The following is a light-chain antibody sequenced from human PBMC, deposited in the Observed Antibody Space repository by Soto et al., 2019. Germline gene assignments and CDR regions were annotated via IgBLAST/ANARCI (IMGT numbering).Light chain of an antibody. Sequence: QSVLTQSPSASASLGASVKLTCTLSSGHSDYAIAWHQQQPEKGPRYLMKVTSDGSHTKGDGIPDRFSGSSSGADRYLTISSLRSDDETDYYCQAWGTGGVFGGGTKVTVL. CDR1: SGHSDYA. V-gene: IGLV4-69*01. CDR3: QAWGTGGV. CDR2: VTSDGSH. J-gene: IGLJ3*02.